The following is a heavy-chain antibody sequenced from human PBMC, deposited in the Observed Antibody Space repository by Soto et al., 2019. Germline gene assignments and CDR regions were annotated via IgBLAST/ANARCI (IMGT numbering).Heavy chain of an antibody. D-gene: IGHD3-22*01. J-gene: IGHJ4*02. Sequence: VGSLILSCAASGFTFSAHSVHWVLQAPGKGLEWVASISDDANERYYADSVKGRFTISRDNSKNTLYLQMNSLSTEDTALYYCASRYYYGRRGYYWYYFDWRGQGIQFTCPQ. CDR2: ISDDANER. CDR3: ASRYYYGRRGYYWYYFDW. V-gene: IGHV3-30-3*01. CDR1: GFTFSAHS.